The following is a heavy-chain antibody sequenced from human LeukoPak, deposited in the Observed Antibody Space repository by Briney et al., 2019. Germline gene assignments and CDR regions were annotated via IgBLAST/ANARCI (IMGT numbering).Heavy chain of an antibody. D-gene: IGHD2-2*01. CDR3: AKDCLYCSSTSCYLYYFDY. CDR1: GFTFSSYA. CDR2: ISGSGGST. J-gene: IGHJ4*02. Sequence: GGSLRLSCAASGFTFSSYAMSWVRQAPGKGLEWVSAISGSGGSTYYADSVKGRFTISRDNSKNTLYLQMNSLRAEDTAVYYCAKDCLYCSSTSCYLYYFDYWGQGTLVTVSS. V-gene: IGHV3-23*01.